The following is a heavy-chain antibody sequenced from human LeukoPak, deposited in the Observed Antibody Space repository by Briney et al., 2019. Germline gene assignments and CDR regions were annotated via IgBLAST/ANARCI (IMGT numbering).Heavy chain of an antibody. J-gene: IGHJ3*02. CDR3: ARDTVVTPDAFDI. V-gene: IGHV4-31*03. CDR1: GGSISSGGYY. CDR2: FYYSGTT. D-gene: IGHD4-23*01. Sequence: SQTLSLTCTVSGGSISSGGYYWSWIRQHPGKGLEWIGYFYYSGTTYYNPSLKSRVTISVDTSKKQFSLKLSSVTAADTAVYHCARDTVVTPDAFDIWGQGTMVTVSS.